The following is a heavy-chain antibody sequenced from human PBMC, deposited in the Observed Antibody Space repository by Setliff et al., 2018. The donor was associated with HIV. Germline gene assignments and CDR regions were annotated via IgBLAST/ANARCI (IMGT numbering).Heavy chain of an antibody. CDR1: GYTFTSYY. D-gene: IGHD6-13*01. Sequence: EASVKVSCKASGYTFTSYYMHWVRQAPGKGLEWMGIINPSGGSTSYAQKFQGRVTMTRYTYTSTVYMELSSLRSEDTAVYYCAREVAAAGTHPGGSDYWGQGTLVTVSS. CDR2: INPSGGST. J-gene: IGHJ4*02. V-gene: IGHV1-46*01. CDR3: AREVAAAGTHPGGSDY.